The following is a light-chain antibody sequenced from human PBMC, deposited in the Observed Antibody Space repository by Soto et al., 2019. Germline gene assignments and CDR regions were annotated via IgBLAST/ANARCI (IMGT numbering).Light chain of an antibody. CDR3: QTWGTGPL. J-gene: IGLJ3*02. V-gene: IGLV4-69*01. CDR1: SGHSSYA. Sequence: QPVLTQSPSASASLGASVKLTCTLSSGHSSYAIAWHQQQPEKGPRYLMKLNSDGSHSKGDGIPDRFSGSSSGAERFLTISSLQSEDEADYYCQTWGTGPLFDGGTKLTVL. CDR2: LNSDGSH.